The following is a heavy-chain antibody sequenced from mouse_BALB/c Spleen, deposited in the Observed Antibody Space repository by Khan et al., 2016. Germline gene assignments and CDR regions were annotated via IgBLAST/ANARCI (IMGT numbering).Heavy chain of an antibody. V-gene: IGHV9-3-1*01. CDR3: ARGTANFDY. CDR1: GYTFTNYG. Sequence: QIQLVQSGPELKKPGETVKISCKASGYTFTNYGMNWVKQAPGKGLKWMGWINTYTGEPTYADDFKGRFAFSLETSASTAYLQINNLKNEDTATYSCARGTANFDYWGQGTTLTVSS. J-gene: IGHJ2*01. D-gene: IGHD1-2*01. CDR2: INTYTGEP.